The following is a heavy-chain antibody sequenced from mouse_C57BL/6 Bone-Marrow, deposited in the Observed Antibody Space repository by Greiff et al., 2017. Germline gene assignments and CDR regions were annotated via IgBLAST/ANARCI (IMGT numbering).Heavy chain of an antibody. CDR1: GFTFSDYY. CDR2: ISNGGGST. Sequence: EVHLVESGGGLVQPGGSLKLSCAASGFTFSDYYMYWVRQTPEKRLEWVAYISNGGGSTYYPDTVKGRFTISRDNAKNTLYLQVSRLKSEDTAMYYCARQGGSSGWFAYWGQGTLVTVSA. D-gene: IGHD3-2*02. CDR3: ARQGGSSGWFAY. V-gene: IGHV5-12*01. J-gene: IGHJ3*01.